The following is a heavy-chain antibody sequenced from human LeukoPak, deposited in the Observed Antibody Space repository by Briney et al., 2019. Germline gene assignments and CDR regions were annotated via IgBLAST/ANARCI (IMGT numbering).Heavy chain of an antibody. Sequence: GGSLRLSCAASGITFSGSAMGWVRQAPGKGLEWLSTISGSGDNTYYADSVKGRLTISRDNSRNTLYLQMNSLRAEDTAVYYCAARPPIVVGGPFDYWGQGTLVTVSS. CDR3: AARPPIVVGGPFDY. CDR2: ISGSGDNT. D-gene: IGHD3-22*01. J-gene: IGHJ4*02. CDR1: GITFSGSA. V-gene: IGHV3-23*01.